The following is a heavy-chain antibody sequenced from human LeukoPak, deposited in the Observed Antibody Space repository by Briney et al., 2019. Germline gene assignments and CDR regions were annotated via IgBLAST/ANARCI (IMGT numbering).Heavy chain of an antibody. V-gene: IGHV3-49*04. D-gene: IGHD1-26*01. J-gene: IGHJ4*02. CDR2: IRNKAYCATA. CDR1: GFTFGVYA. CDR3: TRASVVGVTGLPDY. Sequence: PGWSLRLSCTASGFTFGVYAMTWVRQAPGKGLEWVGFIRNKAYCATAEYAASVKGRFAISRDDSNSIAYLQMNSLKAEDTAVYYCTRASVVGVTGLPDYWGQGTLVTVSS.